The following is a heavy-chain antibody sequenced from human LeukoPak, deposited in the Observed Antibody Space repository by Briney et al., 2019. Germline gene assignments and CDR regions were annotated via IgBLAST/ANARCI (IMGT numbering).Heavy chain of an antibody. D-gene: IGHD1-7*01. CDR1: GGSISSYY. CDR2: INHSGST. J-gene: IGHJ6*03. CDR3: ARGRLELRNYYYYMDV. Sequence: SETLSLTCTVSGGSISSYYWSWIRQPPGKGLEWIGEINHSGSTNYNPSLKSRVTTSVDTSKNQFSLKLSSVTAADTAVYYCARGRLELRNYYYYMDVWGKGTTVTVSS. V-gene: IGHV4-34*01.